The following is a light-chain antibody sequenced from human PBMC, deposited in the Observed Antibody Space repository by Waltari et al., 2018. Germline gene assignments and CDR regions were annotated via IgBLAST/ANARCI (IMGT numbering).Light chain of an antibody. J-gene: IGLJ3*02. Sequence: QSVLTQPPSASGTPGQRVTIACSGSSSNIGRNYVYWYQQLPGTAPKLLIYRNNQRPSGVPDRFSGSKSGTSASLAISGLRSEDEADYYCAAWDDSLSVLWVFGGGTKLTVL. CDR3: AAWDDSLSVLWV. CDR2: RNN. CDR1: SSNIGRNY. V-gene: IGLV1-47*01.